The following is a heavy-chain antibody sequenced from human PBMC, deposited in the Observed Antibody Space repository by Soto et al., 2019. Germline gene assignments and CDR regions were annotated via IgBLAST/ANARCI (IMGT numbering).Heavy chain of an antibody. CDR2: INAGNGNT. D-gene: IGHD5-12*01. CDR3: ARAKGDIVATTRYWYFDL. Sequence: ASVKVSCKASGYTFTSYAMHWVRQAPRQRLEWMGWINAGNGNTKYSQKFQGRVTITRDTSASTAYMELSSLRSEDTAVYYCARAKGDIVATTRYWYFDLWGRGTLVTVSS. CDR1: GYTFTSYA. J-gene: IGHJ2*01. V-gene: IGHV1-3*01.